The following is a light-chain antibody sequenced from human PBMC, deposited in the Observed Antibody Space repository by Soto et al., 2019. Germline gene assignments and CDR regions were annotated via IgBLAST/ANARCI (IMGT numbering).Light chain of an antibody. CDR2: GAS. CDR1: QSVSSN. V-gene: IGKV3-15*01. J-gene: IGKJ1*01. CDR3: QQYNNWPPT. Sequence: EIVMTQSPATLSVSPGERATLSCRASQSVSSNLAWYQQKPGQAPRLLIYGASTRATGIPARFSGSGSGTEFTLTISSLQSEDFEVHYCQQYNNWPPTFGKGTKVEIX.